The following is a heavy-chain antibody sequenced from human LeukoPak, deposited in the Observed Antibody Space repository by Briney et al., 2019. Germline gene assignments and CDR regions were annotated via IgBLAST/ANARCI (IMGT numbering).Heavy chain of an antibody. CDR3: ARDRGLRYFDSFDY. J-gene: IGHJ4*02. V-gene: IGHV3-7*03. CDR1: GFSLSSFW. Sequence: GGSLRLSCVASGFSLSSFWMNWVRQAPGKGLEWVASIKKDGSEKHYVDSVKARFTISRDNAKNSLYLEMNSLRAEDTAVYYCARDRGLRYFDSFDYWGQGALVTVSS. CDR2: IKKDGSEK. D-gene: IGHD3-9*01.